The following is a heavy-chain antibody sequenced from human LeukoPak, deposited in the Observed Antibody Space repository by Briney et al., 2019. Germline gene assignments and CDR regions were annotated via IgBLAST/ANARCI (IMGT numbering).Heavy chain of an antibody. V-gene: IGHV3-74*01. Sequence: GGSLRLSCAASGFTFSSYWMHWVRQAPGKGLVWVSRIKSDGSTNYADSVKGRFTITRDNAKNTVSLQKNSLRAEDTGVYYCARAPSEIGGYYPEYFRHWGQGTLVTVSS. CDR1: GFTFSSYW. J-gene: IGHJ1*01. CDR2: IKSDGST. CDR3: ARAPSEIGGYYPEYFRH. D-gene: IGHD3-22*01.